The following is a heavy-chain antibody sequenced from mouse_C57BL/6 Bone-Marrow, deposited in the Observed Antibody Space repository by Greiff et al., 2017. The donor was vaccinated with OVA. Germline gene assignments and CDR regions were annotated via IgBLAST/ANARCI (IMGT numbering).Heavy chain of an antibody. CDR1: GYTFTSYW. CDR3: ARSGAQATGFAC. J-gene: IGHJ3*01. CDR2: IYPGSGST. V-gene: IGHV1-55*01. D-gene: IGHD3-2*02. Sequence: QVQLQQPGAELVKPGASVKMSCKASGYTFTSYWITWVKQRPGQGLEWIGDIYPGSGSTNYNEKFKSKATLTVDQSSSTAYMQLSSLTSEDSAVYYCARSGAQATGFACWGQGTLVTVSA.